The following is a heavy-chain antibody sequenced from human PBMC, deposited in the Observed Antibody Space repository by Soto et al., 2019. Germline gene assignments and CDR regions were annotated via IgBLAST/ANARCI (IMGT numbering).Heavy chain of an antibody. J-gene: IGHJ4*02. CDR2: IYHSGST. CDR1: GGSISIGGYS. D-gene: IGHD3-10*01. Sequence: SETLSLTCAVSGGSISIGGYSWSCIRQPPGKGLEWIGYIYHSGSTYYNPSLKSRVTISVDRSKNQFSLKLSSVTAADTAVYYCARVTMVRGVIGVVDYWGQGTLVTVSS. V-gene: IGHV4-30-2*01. CDR3: ARVTMVRGVIGVVDY.